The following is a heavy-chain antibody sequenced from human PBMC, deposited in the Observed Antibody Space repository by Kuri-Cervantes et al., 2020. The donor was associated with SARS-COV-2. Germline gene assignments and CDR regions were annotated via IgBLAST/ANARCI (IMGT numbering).Heavy chain of an antibody. D-gene: IGHD2-2*01. CDR1: GFTFSSYD. V-gene: IGHV3-30*02. Sequence: GGSLRLSCAASGFTFSSYDMHWVRQAPGKGLEWVAFIRYDGSNKYYADSVKGRFTISRDNAKNSLYLQMNSLRAEDTAVYYCARDSCSSTSCYHYYMDVWGKGTTVTVSS. CDR2: IRYDGSNK. J-gene: IGHJ6*03. CDR3: ARDSCSSTSCYHYYMDV.